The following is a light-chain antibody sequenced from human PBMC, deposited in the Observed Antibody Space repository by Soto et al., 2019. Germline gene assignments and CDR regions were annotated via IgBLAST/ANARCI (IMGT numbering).Light chain of an antibody. CDR1: QGISNS. V-gene: IGKV1-27*01. J-gene: IGKJ1*01. Sequence: DIQMTQSPSSLSASVGDRVTITCRASQGISNSLASYQQKPGKVPTLLLTAASTMHSGVPSRFSGRGSGKDFTLTISRIQPEDAATYYWQRCNYGSTFGPGTKVDI. CDR2: AAS. CDR3: QRCNYGST.